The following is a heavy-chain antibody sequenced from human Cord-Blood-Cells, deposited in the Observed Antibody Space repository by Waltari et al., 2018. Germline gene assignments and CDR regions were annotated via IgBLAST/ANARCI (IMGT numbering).Heavy chain of an antibody. CDR3: ARVVRTGYYFDY. CDR2: INHSGST. V-gene: IGHV4-34*01. Sequence: QVHLQQWGAGLLPPSETLSLTCAVYGGSFSGYYWSWIRQSPGKGLEWIGEINHSGSTNYNPSLKSRVTISVDTSKNQFSLKLSSVTAADTAVYYCARVVRTGYYFDYWGQGTLVTVSS. CDR1: GGSFSGYY. J-gene: IGHJ4*02. D-gene: IGHD3-10*01.